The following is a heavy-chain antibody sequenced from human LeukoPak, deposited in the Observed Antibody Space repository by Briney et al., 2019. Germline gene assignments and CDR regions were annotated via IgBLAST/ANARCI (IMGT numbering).Heavy chain of an antibody. CDR2: ISGSGGST. J-gene: IGHJ4*02. V-gene: IGHV3-23*01. D-gene: IGHD5-12*01. CDR1: EFXFSNYA. Sequence: GGSLRLSCAASEFXFSNYAMSWVRQAPGKGLEWVSAISGSGGSTYYADSVKGRFTISRDNSKNTLYLQMNSLRAEDTAVYYCARDSGWYFDYWGQGTLVTVSS. CDR3: ARDSGWYFDY.